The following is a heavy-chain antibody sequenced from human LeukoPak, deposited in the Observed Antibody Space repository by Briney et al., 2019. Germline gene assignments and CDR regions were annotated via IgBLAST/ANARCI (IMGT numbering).Heavy chain of an antibody. CDR2: IYYSEST. Sequence: SEPLSLTCTVSRGSISSGGYYWSWIRQHPGKGLEWIRSIYYSESTYYNPSLTNRATISVDMYKKTACLKLSSVTAADTAVYYCASLSIAARKVDYWGQGTLVTVSS. CDR1: RGSISSGGYY. J-gene: IGHJ4*02. D-gene: IGHD6-6*01. CDR3: ASLSIAARKVDY. V-gene: IGHV4-31*03.